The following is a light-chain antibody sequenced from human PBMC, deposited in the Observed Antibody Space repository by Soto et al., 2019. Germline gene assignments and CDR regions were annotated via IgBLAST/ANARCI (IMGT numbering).Light chain of an antibody. Sequence: EIVMTHSPATLSVSPGERATLSCRASQSVSSDLAWYQQKPGQAPRLLIYRASTRATGIPARFSGSGSGTEFTLTISSLQSEDIAVYYCQQYKNWPPYTFGQGTKLEIK. CDR2: RAS. CDR1: QSVSSD. V-gene: IGKV3-15*01. CDR3: QQYKNWPPYT. J-gene: IGKJ2*01.